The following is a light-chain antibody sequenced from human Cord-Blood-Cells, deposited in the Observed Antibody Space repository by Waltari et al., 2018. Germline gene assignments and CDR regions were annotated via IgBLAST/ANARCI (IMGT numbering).Light chain of an antibody. J-gene: IGKJ1*01. Sequence: FKMTKSPSTLLHSLGARFPSTCRASQSISSCLDWYQQKPGKAPKLLIYAASSLESGVPSRFSGSGSGTDFTLTISSLQTEDFATYYCQQYYSNSLTFGHGTKVEIK. CDR2: AAS. CDR3: QQYYSNSLT. CDR1: QSISSC. V-gene: IGKV1-5*01.